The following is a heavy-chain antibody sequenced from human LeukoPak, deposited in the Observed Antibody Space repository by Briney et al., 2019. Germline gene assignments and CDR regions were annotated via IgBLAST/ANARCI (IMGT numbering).Heavy chain of an antibody. D-gene: IGHD3-22*01. CDR2: INPSGGST. CDR1: GYTFTSYY. CDR3: ASDFRDSSGYSDAFDF. Sequence: ASVKVSCKASGYTFTSYYMHWVRQAPGQGLEWMGIINPSGGSTSYAQKFQGRVTMTRDTSTSTVYMELSSLRSEETAVYYWASDFRDSSGYSDAFDFWGQGTMVTVSS. J-gene: IGHJ3*01. V-gene: IGHV1-46*01.